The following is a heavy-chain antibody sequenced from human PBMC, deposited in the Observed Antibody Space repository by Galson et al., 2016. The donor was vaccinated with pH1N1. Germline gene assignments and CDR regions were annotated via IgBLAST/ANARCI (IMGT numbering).Heavy chain of an antibody. Sequence: SLRLSCAASGFTFGSYSMHWVRQAPGKGLEWVAIISYDGTYKEYVDSVKGRSTVSRDNSKNTLSLHLNSLTGDDTAVYYCVKERVAAGYDADFFDYWGQGTLVTVSS. D-gene: IGHD6-13*01. J-gene: IGHJ4*02. CDR2: ISYDGTYK. CDR3: VKERVAAGYDADFFDY. V-gene: IGHV3-30*04. CDR1: GFTFGSYS.